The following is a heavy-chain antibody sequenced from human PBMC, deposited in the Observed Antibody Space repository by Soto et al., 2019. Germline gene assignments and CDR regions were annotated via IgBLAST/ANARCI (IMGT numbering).Heavy chain of an antibody. J-gene: IGHJ4*02. CDR3: ERFTYRSAWIPYFEY. D-gene: IGHD6-19*01. CDR2: IFSNDGK. Sequence: GSGPTLVNPTETLTLTCTVSGFSLSNARLGVTWIRQPPGKALEWLAHIFSNDGKYYTTSLKNRLTISKDTSKSQVVLTMTNMDPPETATYNCERFTYRSAWIPYFEYSGQGTTVTL. V-gene: IGHV2-26*01. CDR1: GFSLSNARLG.